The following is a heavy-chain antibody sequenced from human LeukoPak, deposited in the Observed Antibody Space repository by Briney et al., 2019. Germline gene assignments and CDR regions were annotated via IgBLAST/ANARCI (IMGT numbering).Heavy chain of an antibody. CDR3: ARDSLPYGSGSYYNRGNFDY. Sequence: ASVKVSCKASGGTFSSYAISWVRQAPGQGLEWMGGIIPIFGTANYAQKFQGRVTVTADKSTSTAYMELSSLRSEDTAVYYCARDSLPYGSGSYYNRGNFDYWGQGTLVTVSS. D-gene: IGHD3-10*01. CDR1: GGTFSSYA. V-gene: IGHV1-69*06. J-gene: IGHJ4*02. CDR2: IIPIFGTA.